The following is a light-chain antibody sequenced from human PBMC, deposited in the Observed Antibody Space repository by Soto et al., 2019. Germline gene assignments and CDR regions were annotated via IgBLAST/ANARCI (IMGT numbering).Light chain of an antibody. CDR3: GSYGGRSTPWV. Sequence: QSALTQPASVSGSPGQSITISCTGTGSDIGAYKFVSWYQQHPGKAPKLIIFEVNNRPSGVSPRFSGSKSDNTASLTISGLQADDEADDYCGSYGGRSTPWVFGGGTKLTVL. V-gene: IGLV2-14*01. CDR1: GSDIGAYKF. J-gene: IGLJ3*02. CDR2: EVN.